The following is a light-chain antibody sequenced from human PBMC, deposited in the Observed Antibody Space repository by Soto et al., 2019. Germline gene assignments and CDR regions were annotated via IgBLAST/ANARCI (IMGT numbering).Light chain of an antibody. CDR2: DAS. J-gene: IGKJ1*01. CDR3: QQYNTYWT. Sequence: DIQMTQSPSTLSASVGDRVTITCRASQSIGRWLAWYQQKPGKAPKLLIHDASSLESGVPSRFSGSGSGTEFTLTISGLEPDDFATYYCQQYNTYWTFGQGTKVEIK. CDR1: QSIGRW. V-gene: IGKV1-5*01.